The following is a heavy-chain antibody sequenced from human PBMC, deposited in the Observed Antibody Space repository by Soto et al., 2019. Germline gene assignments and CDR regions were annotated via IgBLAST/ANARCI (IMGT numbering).Heavy chain of an antibody. D-gene: IGHD6-13*01. V-gene: IGHV1-46*02. CDR1: GYTFNIYY. Sequence: ASVKVCCKASGYTFNIYYIDWVRQAPGQGLEWMGVINPNSGSTSYAQKFQGRVTMTRDTSTSTVYMELSSLRSEDTAVYYCAKVGAAAGTPRFYYFDYWGQ. CDR3: AKVGAAAGTPRFYYFDY. J-gene: IGHJ4*01. CDR2: INPNSGST.